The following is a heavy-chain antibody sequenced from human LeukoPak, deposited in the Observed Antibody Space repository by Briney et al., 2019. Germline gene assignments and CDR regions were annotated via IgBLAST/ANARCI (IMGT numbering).Heavy chain of an antibody. CDR2: IYPGGGST. CDR1: GYTFTSYY. Sequence: ASVKVSCKASGYTFTSYYIHWVRQAPGQGLEWMGIIYPGGGSTSYAQKFQGRVTMTRDMSTSTVYMELSSLRSEDTAVYYCATYGYCSGGSCYPPRYNYYYYYMDVWGKGTTVTVSS. V-gene: IGHV1-46*01. D-gene: IGHD2-15*01. J-gene: IGHJ6*03. CDR3: ATYGYCSGGSCYPPRYNYYYYYMDV.